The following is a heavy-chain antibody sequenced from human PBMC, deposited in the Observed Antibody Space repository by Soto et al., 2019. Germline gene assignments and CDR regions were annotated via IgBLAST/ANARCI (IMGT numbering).Heavy chain of an antibody. CDR1: GFTFSSYW. J-gene: IGHJ6*03. D-gene: IGHD1-26*01. Sequence: EVQLVESGGGLVQPGGSLRLSCAASGFTFSSYWMSWVRQAPGKGLEWVANIKQDGSEKYYVDSVKGRFNISRDNAKNSLYLQINSQRADNTAVYYCARWGRGYYYYYYMDVWGKETTVIVS. V-gene: IGHV3-7*01. CDR3: ARWGRGYYYYYYMDV. CDR2: IKQDGSEK.